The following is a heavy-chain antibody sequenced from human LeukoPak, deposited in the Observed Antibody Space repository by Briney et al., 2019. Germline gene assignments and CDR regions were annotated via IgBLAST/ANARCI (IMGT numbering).Heavy chain of an antibody. CDR1: GYTFTSYD. CDR3: ARLHWESGGIYFYYYMDV. D-gene: IGHD3-16*01. CDR2: INPNNGNT. V-gene: IGHV1-8*01. Sequence: ASVKVSCKASGYTFTSYDINWVRQAPGQGLEWMASINPNNGNTAYARKFQGRVTMTRDTSIGTAYLELSALRSEDTAVYYCARLHWESGGIYFYYYMDVWGKGTTVTVSS. J-gene: IGHJ6*03.